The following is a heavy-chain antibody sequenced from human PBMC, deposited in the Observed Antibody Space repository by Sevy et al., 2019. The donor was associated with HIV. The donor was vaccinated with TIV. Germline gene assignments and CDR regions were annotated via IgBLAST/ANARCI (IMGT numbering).Heavy chain of an antibody. CDR3: STDPIIVLLVTNGMDV. CDR1: GFTFSYAW. D-gene: IGHD2-8*02. Sequence: GGSLRLSCAASGFTFSYAWMNWVRQAPGKGLEWVGRIQSKADGGTIDYAAPVKGRLTISRDDSQNTLYLQMNSLKTGDTAVYYCSTDPIIVLLVTNGMDVWGQGTTVTVSS. CDR2: IQSKADGGTI. V-gene: IGHV3-15*01. J-gene: IGHJ6*02.